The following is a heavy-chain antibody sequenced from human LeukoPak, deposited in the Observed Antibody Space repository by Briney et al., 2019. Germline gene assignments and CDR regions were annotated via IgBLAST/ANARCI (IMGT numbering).Heavy chain of an antibody. V-gene: IGHV3-33*01. CDR1: GFTFSNYG. Sequence: GGSLRLSYTASGFTFSNYGMHWVRQAPGKGLEWVAVMWVWNDGSNEYYADSVKGRFTIARDNSKNTLYLQMVSLRAEDTADYYCARDRFPHDDAHYGMDVWGQGTTVTVSS. CDR3: ARDRFPHDDAHYGMDV. CDR2: MWVWNDGSNE. D-gene: IGHD3-16*01. J-gene: IGHJ6*02.